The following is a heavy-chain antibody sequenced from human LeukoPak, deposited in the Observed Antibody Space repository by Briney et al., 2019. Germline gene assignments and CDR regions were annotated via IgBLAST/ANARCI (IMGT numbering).Heavy chain of an antibody. CDR2: IKQDGSEK. CDR1: GFTFSSYW. D-gene: IGHD2/OR15-2a*01. J-gene: IGHJ4*02. Sequence: GGSLRLSCAASGFTFSSYWMSWVRQAPGKGLEWVANIKQDGSEKYYVDSVKGRFTISRDNAKNSLYLQMNSLRAEDTAVYYCARDYFPGWVRFFDYWGQGTLVTVSS. CDR3: ARDYFPGWVRFFDY. V-gene: IGHV3-7*01.